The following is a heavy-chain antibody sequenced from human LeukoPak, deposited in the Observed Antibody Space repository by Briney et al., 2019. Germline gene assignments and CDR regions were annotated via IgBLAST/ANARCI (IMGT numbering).Heavy chain of an antibody. V-gene: IGHV3-NL1*01. CDR3: VRDQDGSGTGSFDN. CDR2: FYRDGNI. CDR1: GFTFSSYG. J-gene: IGHJ4*02. D-gene: IGHD3-22*01. Sequence: GGSLRLSCAASGFTFSSYGMHWVRQAPGKGLEWVAVFYRDGNIDYVDSVKGRFTISRDDSKNTVDLQMNGLRAEDTAVYYCVRDQDGSGTGSFDNWGQGTLVTVSS.